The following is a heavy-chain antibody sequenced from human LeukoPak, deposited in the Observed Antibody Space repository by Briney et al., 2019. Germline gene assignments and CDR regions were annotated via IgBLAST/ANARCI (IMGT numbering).Heavy chain of an antibody. Sequence: GGSLRLSCAASGFTFSSYAMSWVRQAPGKGLEWVSAISGSGGSTYYADSVKGRFTISRDNSKNTLYLQMNSLRAEDTAVYYCAKSIKRQQLVTQTYYYYMDVWGKGTTVTVSS. J-gene: IGHJ6*03. V-gene: IGHV3-23*01. D-gene: IGHD6-13*01. CDR2: ISGSGGST. CDR1: GFTFSSYA. CDR3: AKSIKRQQLVTQTYYYYMDV.